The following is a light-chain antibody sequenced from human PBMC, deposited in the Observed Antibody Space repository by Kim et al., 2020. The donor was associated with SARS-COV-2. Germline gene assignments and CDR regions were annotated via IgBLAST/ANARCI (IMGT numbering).Light chain of an antibody. Sequence: EFVLTQSPGTLSLSPGKTATLSCRASETGGNKFLAWYQQRPGQAPRLLMFGASNRATGIPDRFTGSASGTDFTLTINRLEPEDFAMYYCHHYGSSPVTFGQGTRLEIK. CDR3: HHYGSSPVT. CDR2: GAS. CDR1: ETGGNKF. J-gene: IGKJ5*01. V-gene: IGKV3-20*01.